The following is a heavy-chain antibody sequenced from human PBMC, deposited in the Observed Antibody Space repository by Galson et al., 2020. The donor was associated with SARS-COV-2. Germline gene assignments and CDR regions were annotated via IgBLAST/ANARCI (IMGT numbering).Heavy chain of an antibody. J-gene: IGHJ4*02. D-gene: IGHD2-15*01. V-gene: IGHV4-30-4*01. CDR2: IYYSGST. CDR1: GGSINSGDYY. CDR3: ARVDIRGSCGFYYFDY. Sequence: ASETLSLTCTVSGGSINSGDYYWSWIRQAPGKGLEWIGYIYYSGSTYYNPSLKSRVTISVDTSKNHFSLKLSSVTAADTAVYYCARVDIRGSCGFYYFDYWGQGTLVTVSS.